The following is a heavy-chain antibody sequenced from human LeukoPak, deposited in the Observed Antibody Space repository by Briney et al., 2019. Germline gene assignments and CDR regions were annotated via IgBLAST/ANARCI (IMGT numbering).Heavy chain of an antibody. Sequence: GGSLRLSCAASGFTFSSYSMNWVRLAPGKGLEWVSSISSSSSYIYYADSVKGRFTISRDNAKNSLYLQMNSLRAEDTAVYYCARDADNCGGDCYPRFDYWGQGTLVTVSS. CDR2: ISSSSSYI. CDR3: ARDADNCGGDCYPRFDY. CDR1: GFTFSSYS. J-gene: IGHJ4*02. D-gene: IGHD2-21*02. V-gene: IGHV3-21*01.